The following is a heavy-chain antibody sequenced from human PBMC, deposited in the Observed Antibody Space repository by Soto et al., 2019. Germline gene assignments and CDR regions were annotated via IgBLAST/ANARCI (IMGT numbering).Heavy chain of an antibody. V-gene: IGHV3-30-3*01. J-gene: IGHJ6*02. CDR2: IKQDGSNK. CDR3: ASTSMVRGVITAYYYYGMDV. Sequence: PGESLKISCAASGFTFSSYAMHWVRQAPGKGLEWVANIKQDGSNKYYADSVKGRFTISRDNAKNTLYLQMNSLRAEDTAVYYCASTSMVRGVITAYYYYGMDVWGQGTTVTVSS. CDR1: GFTFSSYA. D-gene: IGHD3-10*01.